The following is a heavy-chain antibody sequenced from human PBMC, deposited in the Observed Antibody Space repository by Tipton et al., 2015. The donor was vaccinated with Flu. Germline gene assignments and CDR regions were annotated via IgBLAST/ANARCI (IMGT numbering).Heavy chain of an antibody. CDR1: GGSISSGNYY. CDR3: AREMYGSGSWGGYYYYGMDV. D-gene: IGHD3-10*01. Sequence: TLSLTCTVSGGSISSGNYYWSWIRQSAERGLEWIGRISTSGSTSYKPSLKSRVTMSLDTSKNQFSLKLTSVTAADTAVYYCAREMYGSGSWGGYYYYGMDVWGQGTAVTVSS. V-gene: IGHV4-61*02. CDR2: ISTSGST. J-gene: IGHJ6*02.